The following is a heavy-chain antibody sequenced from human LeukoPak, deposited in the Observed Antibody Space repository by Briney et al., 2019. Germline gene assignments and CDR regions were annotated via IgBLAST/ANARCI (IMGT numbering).Heavy chain of an antibody. CDR2: IGYSGST. CDR1: GGSISSSTFY. Sequence: SETLSLTCTVYGGSISSSTFYWGWIRQPPGTGMEWIGSIGYSGSTYYNPSLRSRVTISVDMSKNQFSLMLSSVTAADTAVYYCARRGDCDFWSGYFNYFDYWGQGTLVTVSS. V-gene: IGHV4-39*01. D-gene: IGHD3-3*01. CDR3: ARRGDCDFWSGYFNYFDY. J-gene: IGHJ4*02.